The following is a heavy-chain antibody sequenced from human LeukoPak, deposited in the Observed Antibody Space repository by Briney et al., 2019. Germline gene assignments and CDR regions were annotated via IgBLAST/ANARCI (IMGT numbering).Heavy chain of an antibody. CDR1: GFNFDNFA. D-gene: IGHD5-24*01. J-gene: IGHJ4*02. CDR3: ARPSPPGDGYNPPDH. CDR2: ISHDGRTK. Sequence: PGGSLRLSCVVSGFNFDNFAMHWVRQPLGKGLEWVAVISHDGRTKYYADSMKGRITFSRDNSKNTLFLQMNNLRSEDTAVYFCARPSPPGDGYNPPDHWGQGTLVTVSS. V-gene: IGHV3-30*04.